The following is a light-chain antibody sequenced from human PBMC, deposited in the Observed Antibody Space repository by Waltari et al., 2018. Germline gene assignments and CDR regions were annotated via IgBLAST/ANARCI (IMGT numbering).Light chain of an antibody. V-gene: IGKV3-20*01. CDR2: EAS. CDR1: KSISRY. J-gene: IGKJ1*01. Sequence: EIVFTHSPRTLSLSPGERATLSRRASKSISRYLVWYQQKPGQAPRLLIYEASRRATGIPDRFSGSGSGTDFSLTISRLEPEDFAVYYCQHYERLPATFGQGTKVEIK. CDR3: QHYERLPAT.